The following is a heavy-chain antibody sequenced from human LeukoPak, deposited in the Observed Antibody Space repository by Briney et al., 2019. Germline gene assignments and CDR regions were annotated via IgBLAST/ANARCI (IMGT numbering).Heavy chain of an antibody. CDR3: ARGRGRGHKEDWVGP. CDR1: GYTFTTYD. V-gene: IGHV1-8*01. Sequence: ASVKVSCKASGYTFTTYDINWVRQATGRGLEWMGWMNPNSGNTGYTQKFQGRVTMTRNTSISTAYMELSSLRSEDTAVYYCARGRGRGHKEDWVGPWGQGTLVTVSS. J-gene: IGHJ5*02. CDR2: MNPNSGNT.